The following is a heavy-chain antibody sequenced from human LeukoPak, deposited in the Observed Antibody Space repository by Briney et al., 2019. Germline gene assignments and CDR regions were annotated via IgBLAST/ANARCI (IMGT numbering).Heavy chain of an antibody. D-gene: IGHD5/OR15-5a*01. Sequence: GASVKVSCKASGYTFTSYDINWVRQTTGQGLEWMGWMNPNSGNTGYAQKFQGRVTMTRNTSISTAYMELSSLRSEDTAVYYCARLVLPRNSVSDDYWGQGTLVTVSS. CDR2: MNPNSGNT. CDR3: ARLVLPRNSVSDDY. V-gene: IGHV1-8*01. J-gene: IGHJ4*02. CDR1: GYTFTSYD.